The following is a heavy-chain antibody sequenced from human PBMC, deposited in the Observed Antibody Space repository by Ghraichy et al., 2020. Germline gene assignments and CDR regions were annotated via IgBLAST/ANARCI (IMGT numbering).Heavy chain of an antibody. J-gene: IGHJ4*02. CDR3: ARQGLTMVQGVADY. V-gene: IGHV3-21*06. D-gene: IGHD3-10*01. CDR2: ISSTSRYI. CDR1: GFTFSRYA. Sequence: GGSLRLSCEVSGFTFSRYAMNWVRQAPGKGLEWVSFISSTSRYIYYADSLRGRFTVSRDNAKNSVFPQLDNLRAEDTAIYYCARQGLTMVQGVADYWGQGTLVTVSS.